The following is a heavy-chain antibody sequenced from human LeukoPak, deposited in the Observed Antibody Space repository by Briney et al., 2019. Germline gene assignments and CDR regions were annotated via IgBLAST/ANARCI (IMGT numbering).Heavy chain of an antibody. Sequence: GSSVNVSCKASGGTFSSYAISWVRQAPGQGLEWVGRIIPIFGTANYAHKFQGRVTITTDESTSTAYIELIILRSEDTAVYYCARGPLVVNAIPFLDHWRQGTLVTLSS. CDR2: IIPIFGTA. CDR3: ARGPLVVNAIPFLDH. J-gene: IGHJ4*02. D-gene: IGHD2-21*01. V-gene: IGHV1-69*05. CDR1: GGTFSSYA.